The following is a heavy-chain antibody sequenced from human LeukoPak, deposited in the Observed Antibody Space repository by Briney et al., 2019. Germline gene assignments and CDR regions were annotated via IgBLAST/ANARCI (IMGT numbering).Heavy chain of an antibody. CDR3: ARVRKSSGCDYFDY. CDR2: IYYTGST. Sequence: PSETLSLTCTVSGGSINGNYWSWIRQPPGKGLEWIGYIYYTGSTNYNPSLGSRVTISVDRSNNQFSLKLSSVTAADTAVYYCARVRKSSGCDYFDYWGQGTLVTVSS. CDR1: GGSINGNY. D-gene: IGHD5-12*01. V-gene: IGHV4-59*08. J-gene: IGHJ4*02.